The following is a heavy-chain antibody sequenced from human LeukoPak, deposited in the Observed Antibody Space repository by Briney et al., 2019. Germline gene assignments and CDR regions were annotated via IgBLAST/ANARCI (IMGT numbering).Heavy chain of an antibody. CDR2: INAGNGNT. D-gene: IGHD1-26*01. CDR1: GYTFTSYS. CDR3: ARFLGGSYGMDV. V-gene: IGHV1-3*01. J-gene: IGHJ6*02. Sequence: ASVKVSCKAAGYTFTSYSMHWVRQAPGQRLEWMGWINAGNGNTKFSQKFQGRVTITRDTSASTAYMELSSLRSEDTAVYYCARFLGGSYGMDVWGQGTTVTVSS.